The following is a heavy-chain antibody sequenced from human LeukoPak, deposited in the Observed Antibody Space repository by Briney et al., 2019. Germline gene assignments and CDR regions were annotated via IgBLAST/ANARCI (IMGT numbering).Heavy chain of an antibody. Sequence: PGGSLRLSCAASGFTFRIYAMNWVRQAPGKGLEWVSSIRGIDGSTYYADSVKGRFTISRDNSKNTLYLQMNSLRGEDTAVYYCAKEVSVAGSKRLDYWGQGTVVTVSS. CDR1: GFTFRIYA. CDR2: IRGIDGST. J-gene: IGHJ4*02. D-gene: IGHD6-19*01. V-gene: IGHV3-23*01. CDR3: AKEVSVAGSKRLDY.